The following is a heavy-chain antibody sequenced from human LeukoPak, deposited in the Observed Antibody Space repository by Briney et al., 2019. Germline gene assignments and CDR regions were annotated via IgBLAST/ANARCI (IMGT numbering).Heavy chain of an antibody. CDR1: GFTVSSNY. CDR2: IYSGGST. CDR3: ARAVPDYYDSSPGGYFDY. V-gene: IGHV3-66*02. J-gene: IGHJ4*02. Sequence: GGSLRLSCAASGFTVSSNYMSWVRQAPGKGLEWVSVIYSGGSTYYADSVKGRFTISRDNSKNTLYLQMNSLRAEDTAVYYCARAVPDYYDSSPGGYFDYWGQGTLVTVSP. D-gene: IGHD3-22*01.